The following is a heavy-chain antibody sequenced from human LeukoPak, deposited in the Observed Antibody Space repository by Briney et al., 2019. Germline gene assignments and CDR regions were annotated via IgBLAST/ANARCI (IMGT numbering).Heavy chain of an antibody. J-gene: IGHJ4*02. V-gene: IGHV3-48*03. D-gene: IGHD1-26*01. CDR3: VRDRGTYRPIDY. CDR1: GFTFSSHN. Sequence: GGSLRLSCVASGFTFSSHNMNWVRQAPGKGLEWVSYISSSYNTIYYRDSVQGRFIISRDNAKNSLSLQMNSLRAEDTAIYYCVRDRGTYRPIDYWGQGTLVTVSS. CDR2: ISSSYNTI.